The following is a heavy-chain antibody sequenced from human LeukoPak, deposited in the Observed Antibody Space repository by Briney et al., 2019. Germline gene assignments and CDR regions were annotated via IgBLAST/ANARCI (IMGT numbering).Heavy chain of an antibody. CDR1: GGSISSGGSY. V-gene: IGHV4-31*03. J-gene: IGHJ5*02. CDR3: ARAANSDWFDP. CDR2: IYYSGST. D-gene: IGHD3-10*01. Sequence: SETLSLTCTVSGGSISSGGSYWSWIRQHPGKGLEWIGYIYYSGSTYYNPSLKSRVTISVDTSKNQFSLKLSSVTAADTAVYYCARAANSDWFDPWGQGTLVTVSS.